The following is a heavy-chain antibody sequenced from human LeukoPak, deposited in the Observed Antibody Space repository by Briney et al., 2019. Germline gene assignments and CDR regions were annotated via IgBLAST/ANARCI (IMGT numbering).Heavy chain of an antibody. Sequence: AAVKVSCKASGYTFTDYYMYWVRQAPGQGLEWMGRINPNSGDTFYAQKFQGRVTMTRDTPISTAYMELSRLRSDDTAVYYCARVMKATVRTSNFDYWGQGTLVTVST. D-gene: IGHD4-17*01. V-gene: IGHV1-2*06. J-gene: IGHJ4*02. CDR2: INPNSGDT. CDR1: GYTFTDYY. CDR3: ARVMKATVRTSNFDY.